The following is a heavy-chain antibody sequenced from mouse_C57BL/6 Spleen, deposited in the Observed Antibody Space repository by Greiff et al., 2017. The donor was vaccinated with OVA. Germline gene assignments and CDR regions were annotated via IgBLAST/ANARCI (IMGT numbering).Heavy chain of an antibody. J-gene: IGHJ2*01. Sequence: EVQRVESGPELVKPGASVKISCKASGYSFTGYYMNWVKQSPEKSLEWIGEINPSTGGTTYNQKFKAKATLTVDKSSSTAYMQLKSLTSEDSAVYYCARGGYYGSSPLDYWGQGTTLTVSS. D-gene: IGHD1-1*01. CDR1: GYSFTGYY. CDR2: INPSTGGT. V-gene: IGHV1-42*01. CDR3: ARGGYYGSSPLDY.